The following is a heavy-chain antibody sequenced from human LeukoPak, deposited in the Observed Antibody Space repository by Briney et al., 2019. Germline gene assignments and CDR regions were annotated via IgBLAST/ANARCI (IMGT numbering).Heavy chain of an antibody. J-gene: IGHJ5*02. CDR2: IYHSGST. CDR1: GYSISSGYY. D-gene: IGHD2-2*01. CDR3: ARAPYCSSTSCYWFDP. Sequence: SETLSLTCTVSGYSISSGYYWGWIRQPPGKGLEWIGSIYHSGSTYYNPSLKSRVTISVDTSKNQFSLKLSSVTAADTAVYYCARAPYCSSTSCYWFDPWGQGTLVTVSS. V-gene: IGHV4-38-2*02.